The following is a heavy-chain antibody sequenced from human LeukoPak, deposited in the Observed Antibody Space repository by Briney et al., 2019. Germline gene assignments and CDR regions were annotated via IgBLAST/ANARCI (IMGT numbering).Heavy chain of an antibody. D-gene: IGHD3-22*01. CDR1: QFTFSSYS. CDR2: INRGATHI. V-gene: IGHV3-21*01. Sequence: GGSLTLSCAASQFTFSSYSMNWVRQAPGKGLKWVSSINRGATHIYYAASLRGRFIISRDDAKNSLYLQMNSLRAEDTAVYYCVRLRRNSDSSGYYYYYDYWGQGTLVTVSS. CDR3: VRLRRNSDSSGYYYYYDY. J-gene: IGHJ4*02.